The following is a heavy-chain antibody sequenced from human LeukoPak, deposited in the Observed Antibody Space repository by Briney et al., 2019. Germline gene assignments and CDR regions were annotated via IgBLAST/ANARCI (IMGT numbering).Heavy chain of an antibody. CDR2: IYYSGST. D-gene: IGHD3/OR15-3a*01. CDR1: GGSFSGYY. J-gene: IGHJ4*02. Sequence: SETLSLTCAVYGGSFSGYYWSWIRQPPGKGLEWIGYIYYSGSTNYNPSLKSRVTISVDTSKNQFSLKLSSVTAADTAVYYCARSHSVWTSFDYWGQGTLVTVSS. CDR3: ARSHSVWTSFDY. V-gene: IGHV4-59*01.